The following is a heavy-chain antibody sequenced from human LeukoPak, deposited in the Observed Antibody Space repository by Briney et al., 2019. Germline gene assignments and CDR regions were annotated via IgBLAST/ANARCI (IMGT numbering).Heavy chain of an antibody. CDR3: AKVNYGDYGPFY. Sequence: QPGGSPRLSCAASGFTFSSYGMHWVRRAPGKGLEWVAFIRYDGSNKYYADSVKGRFTISRDNSKNTLYLQMNSLRAEDTAVYYCAKVNYGDYGPFYWGQGTLVTVSS. CDR2: IRYDGSNK. J-gene: IGHJ4*02. V-gene: IGHV3-30*02. CDR1: GFTFSSYG. D-gene: IGHD4-17*01.